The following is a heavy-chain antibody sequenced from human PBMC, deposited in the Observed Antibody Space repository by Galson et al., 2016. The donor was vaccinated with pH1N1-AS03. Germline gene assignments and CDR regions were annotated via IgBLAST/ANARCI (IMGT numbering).Heavy chain of an antibody. CDR3: AREGVAGTFDF. J-gene: IGHJ4*02. D-gene: IGHD3-10*01. CDR1: GASINSNTNY. V-gene: IGHV4-31*11. Sequence: TLSLTCAVSGASINSNTNYWSWVRQFPGKGLEWIGYIFYTGTTYYSSSLTGRVTISVDTSKAQFSLGLKSVTAADSAIYFCAREGVAGTFDFWGQGILVTVSS. CDR2: IFYTGTT.